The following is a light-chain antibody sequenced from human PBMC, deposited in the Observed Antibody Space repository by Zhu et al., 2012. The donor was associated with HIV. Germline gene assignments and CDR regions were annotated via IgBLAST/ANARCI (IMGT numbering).Light chain of an antibody. V-gene: IGKV3-11*01. CDR1: QSVSKY. J-gene: IGKJ4*01. CDR3: QQRS. Sequence: EIELTQSPAILSLSPGDTATLSCRASQSVSKYLAWYQHRPGQAPRLLTYDASKRATGIPARFSGSGSGTDFTLTISSLEPEDFAIYYCQQRSFGGGTRVEI. CDR2: DAS.